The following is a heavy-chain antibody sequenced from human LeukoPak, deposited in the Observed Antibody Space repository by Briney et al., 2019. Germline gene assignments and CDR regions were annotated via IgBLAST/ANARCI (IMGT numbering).Heavy chain of an antibody. J-gene: IGHJ4*02. CDR2: VNINEGP. CDR3: ARDGNTYGPDFDY. V-gene: IGHV4-4*07. D-gene: IGHD3-10*01. CDR1: GGSISDFH. Sequence: PSETLSLTCTVSGGSISDFHWSWIRQPAGKGLEWIGHVNINEGPKYNPSLRSRVIMSTDTSRNQYSLELNSVTAADTAVYYCARDGNTYGPDFDYWGQGTLVTVSS.